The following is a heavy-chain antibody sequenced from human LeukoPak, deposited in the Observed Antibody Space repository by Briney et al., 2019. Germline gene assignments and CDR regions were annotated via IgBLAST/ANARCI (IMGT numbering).Heavy chain of an antibody. J-gene: IGHJ5*02. D-gene: IGHD3-9*01. CDR2: ISGSGCST. CDR3: AKGTVYDILTGYYNWFDP. V-gene: IGHV3-23*01. Sequence: HPGGSLRLSCAASGFTFSSYAMSWVRQAPGKGLEWVSAISGSGCSTYYADSVKGRFTISRDNSKNTLYLQMSSLRAEDTAVYYCAKGTVYDILTGYYNWFDPWGQGTLVTVSS. CDR1: GFTFSSYA.